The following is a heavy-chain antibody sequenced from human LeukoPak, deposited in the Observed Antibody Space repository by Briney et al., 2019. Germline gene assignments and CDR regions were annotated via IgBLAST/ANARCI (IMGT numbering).Heavy chain of an antibody. CDR3: ARDGDYGDYVAYWYFDL. Sequence: SETLSLTCAVYGGSFSGYYWNWIRQSPGKGLEWIGEINHSGSTNYNPSLKSRVTISVDTSKNQFSLKLSSVTAADTAVYYCARDGDYGDYVAYWYFDLWGRGTLVTVSS. D-gene: IGHD4-17*01. CDR1: GGSFSGYY. V-gene: IGHV4-34*01. J-gene: IGHJ2*01. CDR2: INHSGST.